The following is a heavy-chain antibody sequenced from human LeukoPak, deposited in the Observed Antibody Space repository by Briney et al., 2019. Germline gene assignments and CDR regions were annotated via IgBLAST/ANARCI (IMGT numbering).Heavy chain of an antibody. CDR2: INSDGSST. V-gene: IGHV3-74*01. J-gene: IGHJ6*03. Sequence: ETLSLTCTVSGGSIGTSNYYWGWLRQPPGKGLVWVSRINSDGSSTSYADSVKGRFTISRDNAKNTLYLQMNSLRAEDTAVYYCARANYMDVWGKGTTVTVSS. CDR3: ARANYMDV. CDR1: GGSIGTSNYY.